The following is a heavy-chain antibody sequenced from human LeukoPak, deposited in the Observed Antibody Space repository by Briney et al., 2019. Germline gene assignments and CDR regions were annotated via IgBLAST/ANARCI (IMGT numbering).Heavy chain of an antibody. D-gene: IGHD2-15*01. J-gene: IGHJ5*02. V-gene: IGHV3-9*03. CDR2: ISWNSGSI. Sequence: PGRSLRLSCAASGFTFDDYAMHWVRQAPGKGLEWVSGISWNSGSIVYADSVKGRFTISRDNAKNSLYLQMNSLRAEDMALYYCAKGRQGCSGGSCYNWFDPWGQGTLVTVSS. CDR3: AKGRQGCSGGSCYNWFDP. CDR1: GFTFDDYA.